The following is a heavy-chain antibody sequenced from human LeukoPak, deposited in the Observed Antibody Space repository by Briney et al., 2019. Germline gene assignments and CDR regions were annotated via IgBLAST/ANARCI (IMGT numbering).Heavy chain of an antibody. D-gene: IGHD6-13*01. V-gene: IGHV3-30-3*01. CDR1: GFTFSSYA. J-gene: IGHJ3*02. CDR2: ISYDGTNN. Sequence: GGSLRLSCAASGFTFSSYAMHWVRQAPGKGLERVAIISYDGTNNYYADSVKGRFTISRDNSKNTLFLQMDSLRGEDTAVYYCARVWAAGLDYIGGAFDIWGQGTMVTVSS. CDR3: ARVWAAGLDYIGGAFDI.